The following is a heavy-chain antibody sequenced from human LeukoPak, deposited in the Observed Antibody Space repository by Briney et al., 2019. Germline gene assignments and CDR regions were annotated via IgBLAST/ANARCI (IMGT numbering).Heavy chain of an antibody. V-gene: IGHV4-59*01. D-gene: IGHD6-19*01. CDR2: IYYSGST. CDR1: GGSISSYY. Sequence: SETLSLTCSVSGGSISSYYWSWIRQPPGKGLEWIGYIYYSGSTNYNPSLKSRVTISVDTSKNQFSLNLSSVTAADTAVYYCARPYSSGWYGGFDIWGQGTMVTVSS. CDR3: ARPYSSGWYGGFDI. J-gene: IGHJ3*02.